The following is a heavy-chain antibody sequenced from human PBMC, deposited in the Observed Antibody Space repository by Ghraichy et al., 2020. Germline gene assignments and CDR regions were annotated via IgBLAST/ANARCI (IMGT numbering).Heavy chain of an antibody. Sequence: SETLSLTCAVYGGSFSGYYWSWIRQPPGKGLEWIGEINHSGSTNYNPSLKSRVTISVDTSKNQFSLKLSSVTAADTAVYYCARTYDYVWGSYRFLDPWGQGTLVTVSS. D-gene: IGHD3-16*02. CDR1: GGSFSGYY. J-gene: IGHJ5*02. CDR3: ARTYDYVWGSYRFLDP. CDR2: INHSGST. V-gene: IGHV4-34*01.